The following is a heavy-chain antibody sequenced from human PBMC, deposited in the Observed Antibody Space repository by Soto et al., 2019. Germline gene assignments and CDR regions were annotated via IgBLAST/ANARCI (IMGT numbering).Heavy chain of an antibody. D-gene: IGHD2-21*01. CDR1: GFSVGGNY. V-gene: IGHV3-53*01. CDR2: IYSGGNP. CDR3: ARVPDSDC. J-gene: IGHJ4*02. Sequence: ERLVQSGGGLVQPGGSLRLSCAASGFSVGGNYMSWVRQAPGKGLELVSLIYSGGNPFYADSMKGRFTLSRDNSNNMLYLQMDSLRAEDTAVYYCARVPDSDCWGQGTLVIVSS.